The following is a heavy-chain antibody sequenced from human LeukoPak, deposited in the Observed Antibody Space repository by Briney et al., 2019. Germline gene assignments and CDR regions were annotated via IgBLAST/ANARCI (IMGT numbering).Heavy chain of an antibody. D-gene: IGHD6-19*01. J-gene: IGHJ4*02. CDR1: GFTFSYYG. Sequence: GGSLRLSCTASGFTFSYYGMGWVRQAPGKGLEWVSCISDSGDSTGFADSMKGRFTITRDNSKSTLSLQMDSLRADDTAFYYCVRAARRTRGWYYFDSWGQGVLVTASS. CDR2: ISDSGDST. CDR3: VRAARRTRGWYYFDS. V-gene: IGHV3-23*01.